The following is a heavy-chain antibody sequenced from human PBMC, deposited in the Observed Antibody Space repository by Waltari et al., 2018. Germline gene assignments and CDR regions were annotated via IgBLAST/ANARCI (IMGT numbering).Heavy chain of an antibody. CDR3: ARQFQYYFDY. V-gene: IGHV5-51*07. Sequence: EVQLVQSGAEVKKPGESLKISCQVSGYSFTNFWIGWVHQMPGKGLEWMGVIYPSDSDTKYSPSFQGRVTISVDKSTSTAYLQWSSLKASDTAMYYCARQFQYYFDYWGQGTLVTVSS. CDR2: IYPSDSDT. J-gene: IGHJ4*02. CDR1: GYSFTNFW.